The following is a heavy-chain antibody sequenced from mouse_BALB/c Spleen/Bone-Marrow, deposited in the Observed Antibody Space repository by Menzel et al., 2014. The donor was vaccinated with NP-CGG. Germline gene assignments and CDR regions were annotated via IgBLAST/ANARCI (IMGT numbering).Heavy chain of an antibody. D-gene: IGHD2-14*01. CDR1: GFTFSDHY. V-gene: IGHV5-4*02. Sequence: EVKLVESGGGLVKPGGSLKLSCAASGFTFSDHYMYWVRQTPEKRLEWVATISDAGSYTYYPDSVKGRFTISRDNAKNNLYLQMISLKSEDTAMYYCARDGDYRYAWFAYWGQGTLVTVST. CDR3: ARDGDYRYAWFAY. CDR2: ISDAGSYT. J-gene: IGHJ3*01.